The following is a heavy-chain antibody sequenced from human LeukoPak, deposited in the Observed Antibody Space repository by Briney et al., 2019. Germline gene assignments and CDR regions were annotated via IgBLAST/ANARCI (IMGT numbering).Heavy chain of an antibody. V-gene: IGHV3-23*01. CDR3: AKGGAQM. Sequence: PGGSLRLSRAASGFTFSSDAMRWVRQAPGKGLEWVSAISSSGGSTYYADSVRGRFIISRDSSKNTLYLQMNSLRVEDTAVYYCAKGGAQMGGKGTLVTVSS. CDR1: GFTFSSDA. CDR2: ISSSGGST. J-gene: IGHJ4*02. D-gene: IGHD5-24*01.